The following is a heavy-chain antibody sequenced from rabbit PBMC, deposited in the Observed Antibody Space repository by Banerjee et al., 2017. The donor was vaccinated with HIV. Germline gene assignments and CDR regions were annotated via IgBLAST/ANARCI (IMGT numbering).Heavy chain of an antibody. Sequence: QEQLVESGGGLVQPEGSLTLTCKASGFSFISSHYMCWVRQAPGKGLEWIGCIYTGSGSTYYASWAKGRFTISKTSSTTVTLQMTSLTAADTATYFCARSSGSDGTTFNLWGPGTLVTVS. CDR1: GFSFISSHY. D-gene: IGHD1-1*01. V-gene: IGHV1S45*01. CDR3: ARSSGSDGTTFNL. J-gene: IGHJ4*01. CDR2: IYTGSGST.